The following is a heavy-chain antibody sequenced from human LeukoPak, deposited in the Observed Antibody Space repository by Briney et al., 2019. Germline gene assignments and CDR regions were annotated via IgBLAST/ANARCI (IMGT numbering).Heavy chain of an antibody. CDR1: GFTLSSYS. V-gene: IGHV3-21*01. CDR2: ISSSSSYI. CDR3: ASSTDSRGLDY. Sequence: GGSLRLSCATSGFTLSSYSTKWVRPAPGEGRGWVSSISSSSSYIYYADSVKGRFTISRDNAKNSLYLQMNSLRAEDTAVYYCASSTDSRGLDYWGQGTLVTVSS. J-gene: IGHJ4*02. D-gene: IGHD6-19*01.